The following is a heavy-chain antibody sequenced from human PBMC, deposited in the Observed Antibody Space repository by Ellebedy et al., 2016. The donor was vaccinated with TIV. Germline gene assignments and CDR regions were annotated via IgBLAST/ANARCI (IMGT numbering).Heavy chain of an antibody. CDR1: GFTFSSYW. Sequence: GESLKISCAASGFTFSSYWMHWVRQAPGKGLVWVSLINSDGSRTTYADSVKGRFSISRDNFQNTLFLHRHSLAAGDTAIYYCTKRADNWGFFDFWGHGTLVTCSS. CDR2: INSDGSRT. J-gene: IGHJ4*01. V-gene: IGHV3-74*01. D-gene: IGHD1-1*01. CDR3: TKRADNWGFFDF.